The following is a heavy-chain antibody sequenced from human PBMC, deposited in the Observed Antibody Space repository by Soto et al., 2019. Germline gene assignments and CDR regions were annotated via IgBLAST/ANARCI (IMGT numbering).Heavy chain of an antibody. CDR2: FIPVFTTA. Sequence: QVPLVQSGAEVKKPGSSVKVSCKASGGSFSTYGISWVRQAPGQGLEWMGGFIPVFTTAKYAQKFQGRVSITADESTYTAYMELSSLRSEDTAVYFCARDGVDVSRTTVRHGALDIWGQGTGVTVSS. D-gene: IGHD4-17*01. J-gene: IGHJ3*02. CDR1: GGSFSTYG. CDR3: ARDGVDVSRTTVRHGALDI. V-gene: IGHV1-69*01.